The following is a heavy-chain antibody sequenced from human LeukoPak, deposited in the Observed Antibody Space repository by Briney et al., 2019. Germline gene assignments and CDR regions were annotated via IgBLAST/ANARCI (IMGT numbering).Heavy chain of an antibody. V-gene: IGHV1-18*01. Sequence: GASVKVSCKASGYTFTSYGISWVRQAPGQGLKWMGWISAYNGNTNYAQKLQGRVTMTTDTSTSTAYMDLRSLRSDDTAVCYCARDARKLLRGYSYDTLDAFDIWGQGTMVTVSS. D-gene: IGHD5-18*01. CDR1: GYTFTSYG. CDR3: ARDARKLLRGYSYDTLDAFDI. CDR2: ISAYNGNT. J-gene: IGHJ3*02.